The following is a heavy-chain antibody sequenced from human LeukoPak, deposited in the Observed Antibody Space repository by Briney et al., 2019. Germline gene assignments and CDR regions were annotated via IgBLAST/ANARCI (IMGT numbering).Heavy chain of an antibody. V-gene: IGHV4-59*08. CDR3: ARSLWFGDPLGY. Sequence: PSETLSLTCTVSGGSISSYYWSWIRQPPGKGLEWIGYIYYSGSTNYNPSLKSRVTISVDTSKNQFSLKLSSVTAADTAVYYCARSLWFGDPLGYWGQGTLVTVSS. D-gene: IGHD3-10*01. CDR2: IYYSGST. J-gene: IGHJ4*02. CDR1: GGSISSYY.